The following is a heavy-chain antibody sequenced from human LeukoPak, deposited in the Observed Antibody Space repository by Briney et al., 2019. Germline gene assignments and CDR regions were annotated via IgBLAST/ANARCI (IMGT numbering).Heavy chain of an antibody. Sequence: SETLSLTCTVSGGSISSGSYYWSWIRQPAGKGLEWIGHIYTSGSTNYNPSLKSRVTISVDTSKNQFSLKLSSVTAADTAVYYCARRTPTVVTPSLGYDAFDIWGQGTMVTVSS. D-gene: IGHD4-23*01. CDR3: ARRTPTVVTPSLGYDAFDI. CDR2: IYTSGST. J-gene: IGHJ3*02. V-gene: IGHV4-61*09. CDR1: GGSISSGSYY.